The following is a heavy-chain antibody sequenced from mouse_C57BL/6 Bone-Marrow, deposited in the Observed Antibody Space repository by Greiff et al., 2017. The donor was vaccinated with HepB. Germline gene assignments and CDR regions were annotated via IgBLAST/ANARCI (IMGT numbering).Heavy chain of an antibody. V-gene: IGHV1-52*01. CDR2: IDPSDSET. Sequence: QVQLQQPGAELVRPGSSVKLSCKASGYTFTSYWMHWVKQRPIQGLEWIGNIDPSDSETHYNQKFKDKATLTVDKSSSTAYMQLSSLTSEDSAVYYCATDYYGSSYVGWYFDVWGTGTTVTVSS. J-gene: IGHJ1*03. D-gene: IGHD1-1*01. CDR1: GYTFTSYW. CDR3: ATDYYGSSYVGWYFDV.